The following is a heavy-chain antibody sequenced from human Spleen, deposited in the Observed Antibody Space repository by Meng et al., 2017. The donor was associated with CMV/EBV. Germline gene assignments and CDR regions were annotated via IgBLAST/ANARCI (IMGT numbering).Heavy chain of an antibody. J-gene: IGHJ6*02. D-gene: IGHD6-6*01. CDR1: GYTFTSYD. CDR2: ISAYNGNT. V-gene: IGHV1-18*01. CDR3: ARVDSHSSSAREGYYYYGMDV. Sequence: ASVKVSCKASGYTFTSYDISWVRQAPGQGLEWMGWISAYNGNTNYAQKLQGRVTMTTDTSTSTAYMELRSLRSDDTAVYYCARVDSHSSSAREGYYYYGMDVWGQGTTVTVSS.